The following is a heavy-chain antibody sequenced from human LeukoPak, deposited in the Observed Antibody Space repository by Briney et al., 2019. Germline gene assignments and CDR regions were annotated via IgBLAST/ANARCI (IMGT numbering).Heavy chain of an antibody. CDR2: ISAYNGNT. J-gene: IGHJ4*02. V-gene: IGHV1-18*01. CDR3: ARSPFIVVVPAACDY. Sequence: ASVKVSCKASGYTFTSYGISWVRQAPGQGLEWMGWISAYNGNTNYAQKLQGRVTMTTDTSTSTAYMELRSLGSDDTAVYYCARSPFIVVVPAACDYWGQGTLVTVSS. D-gene: IGHD2-2*01. CDR1: GYTFTSYG.